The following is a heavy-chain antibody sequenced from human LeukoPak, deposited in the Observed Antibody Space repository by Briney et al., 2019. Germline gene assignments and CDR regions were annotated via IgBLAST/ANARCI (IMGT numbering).Heavy chain of an antibody. J-gene: IGHJ4*02. CDR2: IYYSGSI. CDR1: GGSISSGDYY. Sequence: PSQTLSLTCTVSGGSISSGDYYWSWIRQPPGKGLEWIGYIYYSGSIYYNPSLKSRVTISVDTSKNQFSLKLSSVTAADTAVYYCARGVYYYDSSGYVSDWGQGTLVTVSS. V-gene: IGHV4-30-4*01. CDR3: ARGVYYYDSSGYVSD. D-gene: IGHD3-22*01.